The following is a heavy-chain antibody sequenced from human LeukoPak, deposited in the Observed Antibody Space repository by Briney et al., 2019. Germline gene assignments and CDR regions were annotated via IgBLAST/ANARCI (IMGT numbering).Heavy chain of an antibody. D-gene: IGHD2-2*01. CDR3: ARGIRYCSSTSCYLYYGMDV. CDR1: GDSISSGGYY. J-gene: IGHJ6*02. Sequence: SQTLSLTCTVSGDSISSGGYYWSWIRQPPGKGLEWIGEINHSGSTNYNPSLKSRVTISVDTSKNQFSLKLSSVTAADTAVYYCARGIRYCSSTSCYLYYGMDVWGQGTTVTVSS. V-gene: IGHV4-39*07. CDR2: INHSGST.